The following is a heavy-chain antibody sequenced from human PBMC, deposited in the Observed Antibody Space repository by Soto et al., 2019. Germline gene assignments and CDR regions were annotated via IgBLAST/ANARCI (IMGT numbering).Heavy chain of an antibody. D-gene: IGHD2-15*01. Sequence: QVQLQESGPGLVKPSQTLSLTCSVFGDSISSGGHHWTWIRQHPGKGLGWIGYIYYGGSTNYKPSLKSRATISIDTSKNEFSLPLSSVNAAETAVYFCARGEVVVLAWGQGTLVTVSS. CDR2: IYYGGST. J-gene: IGHJ5*02. CDR3: ARGEVVVLA. V-gene: IGHV4-31*03. CDR1: GDSISSGGHH.